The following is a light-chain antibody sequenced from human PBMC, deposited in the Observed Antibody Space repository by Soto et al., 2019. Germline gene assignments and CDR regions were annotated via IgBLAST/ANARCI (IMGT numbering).Light chain of an antibody. Sequence: DIQMTESPSTLPASVGDRVTITCRASQSISSYLNWYQQKPGKAPKLLIYAASSLQSGVPSRFSGSGSGTDFTLTISGLQSEDFATYYCQQSFSTPTFGQGTRLEIK. J-gene: IGKJ5*01. V-gene: IGKV1-39*01. CDR2: AAS. CDR3: QQSFSTPT. CDR1: QSISSY.